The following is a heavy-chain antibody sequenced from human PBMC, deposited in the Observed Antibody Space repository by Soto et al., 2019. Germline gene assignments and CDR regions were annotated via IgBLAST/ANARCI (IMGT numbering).Heavy chain of an antibody. CDR3: ARRCGGDCYSYYYYGMDV. Sequence: PSETLSLTCTVSGGSISSSSYYWGWIRQPPGKGLEWIGSIYYSGSTYYNPSLKSRVTISVDTSKNQFPLKLSSVTAADTAVYYCARRCGGDCYSYYYYGMDVWGQGTTVTVSS. D-gene: IGHD2-21*02. J-gene: IGHJ6*02. CDR2: IYYSGST. V-gene: IGHV4-39*01. CDR1: GGSISSSSYY.